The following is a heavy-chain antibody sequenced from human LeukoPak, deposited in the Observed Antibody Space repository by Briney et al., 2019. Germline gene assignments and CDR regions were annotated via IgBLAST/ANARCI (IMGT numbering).Heavy chain of an antibody. J-gene: IGHJ3*02. D-gene: IGHD6-6*01. CDR3: ARFRYSSSSGLQGWFQNDAFDI. CDR1: GGTFSSYT. Sequence: ASVKVSCKASGGTFSSYTISWVRQAPGQGLEWMGRIIPILGIANYAQKFQGRVTITADKSTSTAYMELSGLRSEDTAVYYCARFRYSSSSGLQGWFQNDAFDIWGQGTMVTVSS. V-gene: IGHV1-69*02. CDR2: IIPILGIA.